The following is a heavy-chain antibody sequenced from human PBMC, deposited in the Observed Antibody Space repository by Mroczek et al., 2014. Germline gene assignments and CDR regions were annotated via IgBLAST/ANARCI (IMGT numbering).Heavy chain of an antibody. CDR2: IYTSGST. V-gene: IGHV4-4*07. Sequence: QVQLVESGPRTGEAFGDPVPHLHCLWWLISSYYWSWIRQPAGKGLEWIGRIYTSGSTNYNPSLKSRVTMSVDTSKNQFSLKLSSVTAADTAVYYCARGTDSLGVPAANPPYYYYGMDVWGQGTTVTVSS. J-gene: IGHJ6*02. CDR1: WLISSYY. CDR3: ARGTDSLGVPAANPPYYYYGMDV. D-gene: IGHD2-2*01.